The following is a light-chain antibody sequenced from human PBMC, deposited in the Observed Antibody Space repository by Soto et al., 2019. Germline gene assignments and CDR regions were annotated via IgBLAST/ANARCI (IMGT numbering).Light chain of an antibody. V-gene: IGLV1-40*01. CDR3: QSYDSSVSCYV. CDR2: GNS. J-gene: IGLJ1*01. CDR1: SSNIGAGYD. Sequence: QSVLTQLPSVSGAPGQRVTTSCTVSSSNIGAGYDVHWYQQLPGTAPKLLIYGNSNRPSGVPDRFSGSKSGTSASLAITGLQAEDEDAYYCQSYDSSVSCYVFGTGTKGTVL.